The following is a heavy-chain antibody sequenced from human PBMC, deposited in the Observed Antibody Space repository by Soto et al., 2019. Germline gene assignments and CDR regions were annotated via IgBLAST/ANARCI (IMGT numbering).Heavy chain of an antibody. Sequence: QVQLVQSGAEVKKPGSSVKVSCRASADTFNSDAISWVRQAPGQGLEWMGGIVPFIGTTNYEERLQGRATITADKSTSTVYMELSSLISEDTAVYYCARGGFSTSWRFDHWGQGTLVTVSS. CDR1: ADTFNSDA. CDR2: IVPFIGTT. D-gene: IGHD6-13*01. V-gene: IGHV1-69*06. J-gene: IGHJ4*02. CDR3: ARGGFSTSWRFDH.